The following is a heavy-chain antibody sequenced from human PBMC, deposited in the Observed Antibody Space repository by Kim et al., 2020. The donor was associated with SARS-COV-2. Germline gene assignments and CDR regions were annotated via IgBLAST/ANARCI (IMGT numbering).Heavy chain of an antibody. CDR2: ISSSSI. J-gene: IGHJ3*02. Sequence: GGSLRLSCAASGFTVTDYNINWVRQAPGKGLEWVSEISSSSIFYANSVKGRFSVSRDNAKNSVYLQMKSLRDDDTAVYYCARGTYVFDIWGHGTKVTVSS. CDR3: ARGTYVFDI. V-gene: IGHV3-48*02. CDR1: GFTVTDYN.